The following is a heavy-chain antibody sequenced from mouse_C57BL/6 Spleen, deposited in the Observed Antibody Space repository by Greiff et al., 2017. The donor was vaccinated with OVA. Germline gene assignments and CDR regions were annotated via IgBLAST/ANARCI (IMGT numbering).Heavy chain of an antibody. CDR2: ISDGGSYT. CDR1: GFTFSSYA. D-gene: IGHD3-3*01. V-gene: IGHV5-4*01. J-gene: IGHJ3*01. CDR3: AREGLALSWFAY. Sequence: VKLMESGGGLVKPGGSLKLSCAASGFTFSSYAMSWVRQTPEKRLEWVATISDGGSYTYYPDNVKGRFTISRDNAKNNLYLQMSHLKSEDTAMYYCAREGLALSWFAYWGQGTLVTVSA.